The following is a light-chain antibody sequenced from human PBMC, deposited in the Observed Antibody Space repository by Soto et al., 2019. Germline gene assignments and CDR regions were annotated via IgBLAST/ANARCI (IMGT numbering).Light chain of an antibody. V-gene: IGKV4-1*01. CDR3: QQDYDTRS. Sequence: DIVMTQSPDSLAVSLGERATINCKSSQGVLYGSNSKNYLAWYQRKPGQPPKLLIYWASTRESGVPDRFSGSGSGTDFTLTIISLQAEDVAVYYCQQDYDTRSFGQGTKLEIK. J-gene: IGKJ2*01. CDR2: WAS. CDR1: QGVLYGSNSKNY.